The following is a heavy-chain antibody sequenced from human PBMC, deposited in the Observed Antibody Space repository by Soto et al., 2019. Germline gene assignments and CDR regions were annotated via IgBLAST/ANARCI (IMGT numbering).Heavy chain of an antibody. J-gene: IGHJ4*02. D-gene: IGHD1-1*01. CDR3: ARVGGNWNDDYFDY. Sequence: QVQLVQSGAEVKKPGASVKVSCKASGYTFSDHDIYWVRQATGQGPEWLGWMNPNSGDTGYAQNFQGRVTMTRDNSIRTAYMELSSLRSEDTAVYYCARVGGNWNDDYFDYWGQGTLVTVSS. CDR1: GYTFSDHD. V-gene: IGHV1-8*01. CDR2: MNPNSGDT.